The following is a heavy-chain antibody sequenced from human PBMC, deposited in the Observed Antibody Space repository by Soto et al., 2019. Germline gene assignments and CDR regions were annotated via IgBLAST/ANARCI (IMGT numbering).Heavy chain of an antibody. CDR2: ISYDGSNK. J-gene: IGHJ4*02. CDR3: ARAVLLWFGEFFPAPSDD. Sequence: SLRLSCAASGFTFSSYAMHWVRQAPGKGLEWVAVISYDGSNKYYADSVKGRFTISRDNSKNTLYLQMNSLRAEDTAVYYCARAVLLWFGEFFPAPSDDWGQGTLVTVSS. CDR1: GFTFSSYA. D-gene: IGHD3-10*01. V-gene: IGHV3-30-3*01.